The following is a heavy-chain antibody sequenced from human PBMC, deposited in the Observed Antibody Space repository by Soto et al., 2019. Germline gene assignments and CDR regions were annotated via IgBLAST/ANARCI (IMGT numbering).Heavy chain of an antibody. V-gene: IGHV4-59*01. J-gene: IGHJ6*02. CDR1: GGSIYTYY. CDR3: ARDTGRGYYGMDV. D-gene: IGHD2-15*01. Sequence: SETLSLTCNVSGGSIYTYYWSWLRQSPGKGLEWIGYIYYSGSTNYNPSLKSRVTISVDTSKSQFSLKLSSVTAADTAVYYCARDTGRGYYGMDVWGQGTTVTVSS. CDR2: IYYSGST.